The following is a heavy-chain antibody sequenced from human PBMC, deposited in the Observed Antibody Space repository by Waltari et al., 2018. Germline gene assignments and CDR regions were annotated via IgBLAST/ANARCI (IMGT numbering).Heavy chain of an antibody. CDR3: ARVRGTLGHYYAMDV. CDR2: ISGSRSRGI. D-gene: IGHD1-26*01. V-gene: IGHV3-48*04. J-gene: IGHJ6*02. CDR1: GFTFGTYS. Sequence: DVQLVESGGNLVQPGGSLRLSCEGFGFTFGTYSMNGVRLAPGKGLEWVSFISGSRSRGIYYANSVQGRFSISRDDDQNSLYLHMNNLRTEDTALYFCARVRGTLGHYYAMDVWGHGTAVTVSS.